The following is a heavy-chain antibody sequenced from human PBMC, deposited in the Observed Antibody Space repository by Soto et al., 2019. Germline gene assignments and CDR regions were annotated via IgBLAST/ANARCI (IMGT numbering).Heavy chain of an antibody. CDR3: ARGPPNSAGGLVPFNWFDP. CDR2: INPNSGGT. CDR1: GYTFTGYY. Sequence: ASVKVSCKASGYTFTGYYMHWVRQAPGQGLEWMGWINPNSGGTNYAQKFQGWVTMTRDTSISTAYMELSRLRSDDTAVYYCARGPPNSAGGLVPFNWFDPWGQGTLVTVSS. J-gene: IGHJ5*02. V-gene: IGHV1-2*04. D-gene: IGHD6-6*01.